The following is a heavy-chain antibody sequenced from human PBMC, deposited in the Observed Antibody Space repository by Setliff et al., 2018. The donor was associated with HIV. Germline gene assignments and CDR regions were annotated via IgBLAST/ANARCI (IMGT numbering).Heavy chain of an antibody. Sequence: PGGSLRLSCAASGFTFSRYWMSWVRQAPGKGLEWVANVKQDGSEKFYVDSVKGRFTISRDNAKNSLYLQMNSLRAEDTAVYFCARGDYYDSSDYFNDAFDIWGQGTMVTVSS. CDR2: VKQDGSEK. CDR1: GFTFSRYW. V-gene: IGHV3-7*03. CDR3: ARGDYYDSSDYFNDAFDI. J-gene: IGHJ3*02. D-gene: IGHD3-22*01.